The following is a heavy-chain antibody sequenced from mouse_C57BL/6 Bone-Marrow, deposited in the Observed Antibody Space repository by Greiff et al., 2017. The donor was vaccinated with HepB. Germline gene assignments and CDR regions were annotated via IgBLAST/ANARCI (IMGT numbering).Heavy chain of an antibody. CDR2: ISSGGDYI. CDR3: TRDGTTVVATPGFAY. V-gene: IGHV5-9-1*02. J-gene: IGHJ3*01. D-gene: IGHD1-1*01. Sequence: EVQLVESGEGLVKPGGSLKLSCAASGFTFSSYAMSWVRQTPEKRLEWVAYISSGGDYIYYADTVKGRFTIARDNARNTLYLQMSSLKSEDTGMYYCTRDGTTVVATPGFAYWGQGTLVTVSA. CDR1: GFTFSSYA.